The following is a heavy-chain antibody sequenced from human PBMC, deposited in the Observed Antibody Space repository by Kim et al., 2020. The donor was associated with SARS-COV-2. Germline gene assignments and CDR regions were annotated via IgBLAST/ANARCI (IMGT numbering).Heavy chain of an antibody. D-gene: IGHD5-12*01. J-gene: IGHJ4*02. Sequence: GGSLRLSCAASGFTFGNYWMTWVRQAPGKGMEWVANIKPDGSQKNYVDSVKGRFTISRDNAKNSLYLQMNSLRAEDTAVYYCVRDLYSGYDPSDYWGRGTLVTVSS. V-gene: IGHV3-7*03. CDR3: VRDLYSGYDPSDY. CDR2: IKPDGSQK. CDR1: GFTFGNYW.